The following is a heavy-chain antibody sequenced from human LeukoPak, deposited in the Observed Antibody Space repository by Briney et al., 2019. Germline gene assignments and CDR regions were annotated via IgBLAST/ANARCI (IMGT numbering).Heavy chain of an antibody. CDR2: INPNSGGT. CDR3: ARGKDNRGYWGRWWFDP. Sequence: ASVKVSCKASGYTFAGYYMHWVRQAPGQGPQWMGWINPNSGGTDYAQRFQGRVTMTRDTSISTAYMELSRPKSDDTAVYYCARGKDNRGYWGRWWFDPWGQGTLVTVSS. V-gene: IGHV1-2*02. D-gene: IGHD3-22*01. CDR1: GYTFAGYY. J-gene: IGHJ5*02.